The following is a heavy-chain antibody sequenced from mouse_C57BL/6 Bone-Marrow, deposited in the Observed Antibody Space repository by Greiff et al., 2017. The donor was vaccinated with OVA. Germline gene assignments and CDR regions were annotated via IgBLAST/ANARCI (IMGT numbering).Heavy chain of an antibody. CDR3: ARSTYGGWAMDY. Sequence: VKLQESGPELVKPGASVKISCKASGYSFTIYYIHWVKQRPGQGLEWIGVIYPEGVNTKYNQKFKGKATLTVDTSSTTAYMQLSSLTSEDSAVYYCARSTYGGWAMDYWGRGTSVTASS. D-gene: IGHD5-1*01. V-gene: IGHV1-66*01. J-gene: IGHJ4*01. CDR2: IYPEGVNT. CDR1: GYSFTIYY.